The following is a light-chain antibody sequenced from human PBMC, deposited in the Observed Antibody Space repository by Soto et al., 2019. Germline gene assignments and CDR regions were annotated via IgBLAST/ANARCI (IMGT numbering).Light chain of an antibody. CDR3: CSSAPESTYV. CDR2: KGT. CDR1: SSDAGAYNS. J-gene: IGLJ1*01. V-gene: IGLV2-23*01. Sequence: QSALAPPASVSGSPGQSITISCTGTSSDAGAYNSVSWYQQHPHRAPQVIIYKGTQRPSGVSNRFSGSTSGNAASLTISALQTDAEADYFCCSSAPESTYVCGTGTKVSVL.